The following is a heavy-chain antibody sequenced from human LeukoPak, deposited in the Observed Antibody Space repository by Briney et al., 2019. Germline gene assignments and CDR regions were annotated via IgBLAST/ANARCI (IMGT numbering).Heavy chain of an antibody. D-gene: IGHD3-22*01. CDR1: GFSVSDYY. V-gene: IGHV3-23*01. J-gene: IGHJ6*03. Sequence: PGGSLRLSCAASGFSVSDYYMNWVRQAPGKGLEWVSAISGSGAGTYYAGSVKGRFTISRDNSENTLYLQMNSLRGEDTAVYYCATYYYDSSGYYPYYYYYMDVWGKGTTVIVSS. CDR3: ATYYYDSSGYYPYYYYYMDV. CDR2: ISGSGAGT.